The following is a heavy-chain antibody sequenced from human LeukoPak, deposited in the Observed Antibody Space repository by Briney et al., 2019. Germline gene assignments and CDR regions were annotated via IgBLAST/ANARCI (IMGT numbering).Heavy chain of an antibody. Sequence: GESLKISCKGSGYSFTSYWIGWVRQMPGKGLEWMGIIYPGDSDTRYSPSFQGQVTISADKSISTAYLQWSSLKASDTAMYSCARLSNNCSSTSCSRGHAFDFWGQGTMVTVSS. CDR3: ARLSNNCSSTSCSRGHAFDF. CDR2: IYPGDSDT. D-gene: IGHD2-2*01. CDR1: GYSFTSYW. V-gene: IGHV5-51*01. J-gene: IGHJ3*01.